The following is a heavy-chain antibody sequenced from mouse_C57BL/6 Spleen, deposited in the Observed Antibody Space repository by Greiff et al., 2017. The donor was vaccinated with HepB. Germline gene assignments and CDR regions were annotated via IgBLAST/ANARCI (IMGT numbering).Heavy chain of an antibody. Sequence: VQLQQSGAELVRPGTSVKVSCKASGYAFTNYLIEWVKQRPGQGLEWIGVINPGSGGTNYNEKFKGKATLTADKSSSTAYMQLSSMTSEDSAVYFCARDYYGSSYGNYYAMDYWGQGTSVTVSS. CDR3: ARDYYGSSYGNYYAMDY. V-gene: IGHV1-54*01. CDR2: INPGSGGT. CDR1: GYAFTNYL. D-gene: IGHD1-1*01. J-gene: IGHJ4*01.